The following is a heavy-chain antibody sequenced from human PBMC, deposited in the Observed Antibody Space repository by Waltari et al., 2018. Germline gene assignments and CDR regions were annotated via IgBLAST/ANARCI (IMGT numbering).Heavy chain of an antibody. CDR3: ARDKAMVTGLDY. CDR2: IKQDGSEK. CDR1: FSSYW. Sequence: FSSYWMSWVRQAPGKGLEWVANIKQDGSEKYYVDSVKGRFTISRDNAKNSLYLQMNSLRAEDTAVYYCARDKAMVTGLDYWGQGTLVTVSS. J-gene: IGHJ4*02. V-gene: IGHV3-7*01. D-gene: IGHD5-18*01.